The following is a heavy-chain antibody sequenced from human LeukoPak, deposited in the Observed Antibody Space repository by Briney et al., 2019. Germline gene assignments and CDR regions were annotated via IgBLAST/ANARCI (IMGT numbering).Heavy chain of an antibody. Sequence: ASVKVSCKASGYTFTGYYMHWVRQAPGQGLEWMGWINPNSGGTNYAQKLQGRVTMTRDTSISTAYMELSRLRSDDTAVYYCARDSADIVGATTDFDYWGQGTLVTVSS. V-gene: IGHV1-2*02. CDR1: GYTFTGYY. D-gene: IGHD1-26*01. J-gene: IGHJ4*02. CDR3: ARDSADIVGATTDFDY. CDR2: INPNSGGT.